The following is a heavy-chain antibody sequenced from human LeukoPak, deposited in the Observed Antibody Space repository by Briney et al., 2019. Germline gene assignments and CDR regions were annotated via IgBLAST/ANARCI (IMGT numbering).Heavy chain of an antibody. CDR1: VGSINSGNW. Sequence: SETLSLTYGVSVGSINSGNWWTWVRQSPGKGLEWIGEIHHNGTRNYNPSLKSRVTISADTFKNHFSLIVTSLTAADTAVYYCAAAPILRGEGGEHYKYGMDVWGQGTTVIVSS. CDR3: AAAPILRGEGGEHYKYGMDV. J-gene: IGHJ6*02. D-gene: IGHD2-2*02. CDR2: IHHNGTR. V-gene: IGHV4/OR15-8*01.